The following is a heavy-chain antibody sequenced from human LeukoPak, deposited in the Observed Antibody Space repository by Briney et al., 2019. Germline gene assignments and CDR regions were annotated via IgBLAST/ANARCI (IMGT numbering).Heavy chain of an antibody. V-gene: IGHV4-39*07. J-gene: IGHJ3*02. D-gene: IGHD3-3*01. CDR2: IYYSGST. Sequence: PSETLSLTCTVSGGSISSSSYYWGWIRQPPGKGLEWIGSIYYSGSTYYNPSLKSRVSTSVDTSKNQFSLKLSSVTAADTAVYYCARVAWSGSTSDVFDIWGQGTMVTVSS. CDR3: ARVAWSGSTSDVFDI. CDR1: GGSISSSSYY.